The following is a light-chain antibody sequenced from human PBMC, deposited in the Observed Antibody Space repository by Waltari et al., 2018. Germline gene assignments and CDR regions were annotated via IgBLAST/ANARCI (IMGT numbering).Light chain of an antibody. CDR2: RAS. Sequence: DIQMTQSPPTLSPSLGDRSTITCRPSQSITNWLAWYQQNQGKAPKLLIYRASNLESGVPSRFSGSGSGTEFTLTISSLQPDDFATYYCQQYDNYWTFGQGTKVEIK. J-gene: IGKJ1*01. CDR1: QSITNW. CDR3: QQYDNYWT. V-gene: IGKV1-5*03.